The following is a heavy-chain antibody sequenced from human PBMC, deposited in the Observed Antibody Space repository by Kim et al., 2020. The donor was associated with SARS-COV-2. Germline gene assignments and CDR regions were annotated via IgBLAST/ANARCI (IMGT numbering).Heavy chain of an antibody. CDR1: GFTFSTSA. Sequence: GGSLRLSCAASGFTFSTSAMIWVRQAPGRGLEWVSSIGGDGGDGGDGRAGYSTYYTASVEGRFTISRDNSKNTVSLQMESLGAEDTAIYYCTTRRAPYPNAPPVYWGRGTLVIVSS. J-gene: IGHJ4*02. CDR3: TTRRAPYPNAPPVY. CDR2: IGGDGGDGGDGRAGYST. V-gene: IGHV3-23*01. D-gene: IGHD2-2*01.